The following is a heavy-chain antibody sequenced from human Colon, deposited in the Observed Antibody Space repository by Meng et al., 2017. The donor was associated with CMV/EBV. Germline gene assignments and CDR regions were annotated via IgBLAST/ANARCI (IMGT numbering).Heavy chain of an antibody. CDR1: GFMFSRFW. J-gene: IGHJ4*02. Sequence: GGSLRLSCAASGFMFSRFWMTWLRQVPGRGPELVAHIKEDGSEKYFVASVKGRCTISRDNAKNSLYLQIHSLRVEDTAVYYCVRDCRRDHLFDYWGQGALVTVSS. CDR2: IKEDGSEK. D-gene: IGHD1-14*01. V-gene: IGHV3-7*01. CDR3: VRDCRRDHLFDY.